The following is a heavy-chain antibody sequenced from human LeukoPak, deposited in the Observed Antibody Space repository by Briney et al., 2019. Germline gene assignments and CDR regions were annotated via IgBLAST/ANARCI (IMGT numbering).Heavy chain of an antibody. CDR2: IYYSGST. J-gene: IGHJ4*02. CDR3: ARGTPSYYYGSGSYSYYFDY. D-gene: IGHD3-10*01. V-gene: IGHV4-59*01. CDR1: GGSISSYY. Sequence: SETLSLTRTVSGGSISSYYWSWIRQPPGKGLEWIGYIYYSGSTNYNPSLKSRVTISVDTSKNQFSLKLSSVTAADTAVYYCARGTPSYYYGSGSYSYYFDYWGQGTLVTVSS.